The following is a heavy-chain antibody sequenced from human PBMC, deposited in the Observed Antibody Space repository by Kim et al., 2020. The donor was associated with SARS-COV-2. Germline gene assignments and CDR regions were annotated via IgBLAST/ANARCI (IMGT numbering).Heavy chain of an antibody. Sequence: SETLSLTCTVSGGSISSSSYYWGWIRQPPGKGLEWIGSIYYSGSTYYNPSLKSRVTISVDTSKNQFSLKLSSVTAADTAVYYCARSDYYYDSSGYSFDYWGQGTLVTVSS. J-gene: IGHJ4*02. V-gene: IGHV4-39*01. CDR1: GGSISSSSYY. CDR3: ARSDYYYDSSGYSFDY. D-gene: IGHD3-22*01. CDR2: IYYSGST.